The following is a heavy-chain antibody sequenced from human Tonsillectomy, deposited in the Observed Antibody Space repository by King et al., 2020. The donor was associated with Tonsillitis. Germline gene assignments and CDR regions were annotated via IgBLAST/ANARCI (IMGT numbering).Heavy chain of an antibody. V-gene: IGHV4-61*02. J-gene: IGHJ5*02. Sequence: QEQLQESGPGLVKPSQTLSLTCTVSVGSISSDISYWNWIRQPAGKGLEWIGRIYTRGSTNYNPSLKSRVTISVDTSKNHFSLRLSSVTAADTAVYYCAREYYHFSFDPWGQGTLVTVSS. D-gene: IGHD3-3*01. CDR3: AREYYHFSFDP. CDR1: VGSISSDISY. CDR2: IYTRGST.